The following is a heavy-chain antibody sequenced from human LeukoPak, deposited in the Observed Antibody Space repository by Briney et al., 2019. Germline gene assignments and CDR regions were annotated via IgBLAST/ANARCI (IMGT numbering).Heavy chain of an antibody. CDR3: ARLGSYHDF. D-gene: IGHD1-26*01. V-gene: IGHV4-4*09. CDR2: IHSSGGS. Sequence: NPSETLSLTCTVSGASISNYYWSWIRQTPEKGLEWMGHIHSSGGSSYYPSLKSRLTLSIDTSRNQLSLKLPSVTAADTAVYFCARLGSYHDFWGQGALVTVS. J-gene: IGHJ4*02. CDR1: GASISNYY.